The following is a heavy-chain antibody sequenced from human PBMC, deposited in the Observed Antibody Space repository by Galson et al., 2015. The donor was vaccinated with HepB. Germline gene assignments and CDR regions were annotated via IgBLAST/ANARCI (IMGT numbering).Heavy chain of an antibody. Sequence: SLRLSCAASGFTFSSYAMSWVRQAPGKGLEWVSAISGSGGSTYYADSVKGRFTISRDNSKNTLYLQMNSLRAEDTAVYYRAKAGSIGWANWFDPWGQGTLVTVSS. CDR3: AKAGSIGWANWFDP. J-gene: IGHJ5*02. D-gene: IGHD6-19*01. CDR2: ISGSGGST. V-gene: IGHV3-23*01. CDR1: GFTFSSYA.